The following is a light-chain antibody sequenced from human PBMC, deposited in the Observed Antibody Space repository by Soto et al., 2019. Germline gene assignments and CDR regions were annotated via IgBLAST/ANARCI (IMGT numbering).Light chain of an antibody. CDR2: DAS. J-gene: IGKJ1*01. CDR1: QSIRTF. CDR3: QQRDNWPQT. Sequence: EIVMTQSPATLSVSPGERATLSCRASQSIRTFLAWYQHRPGQAPRLLIYDASDRATGIPARFSGSGSGTDFTLTISSLEPEDSAFYYCQQRDNWPQTFGQGTKVDIK. V-gene: IGKV3-11*01.